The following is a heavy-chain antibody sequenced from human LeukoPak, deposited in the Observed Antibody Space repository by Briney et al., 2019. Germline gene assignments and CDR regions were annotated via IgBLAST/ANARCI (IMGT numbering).Heavy chain of an antibody. CDR1: GGSTTSSSYY. CDR2: IYYSGST. V-gene: IGHV4-39*07. CDR3: ARDFLSYYDFWSGSKDAFDI. D-gene: IGHD3-3*01. J-gene: IGHJ3*02. Sequence: SETLSLTCTVSGGSTTSSSYYWGWIRQPPWKGLEWIGRIYYSGSTYYNPSLKSRVTISVDTSKDQFSLKLSSVTAADTAVYYCARDFLSYYDFWSGSKDAFDIWGQGTMVSVSS.